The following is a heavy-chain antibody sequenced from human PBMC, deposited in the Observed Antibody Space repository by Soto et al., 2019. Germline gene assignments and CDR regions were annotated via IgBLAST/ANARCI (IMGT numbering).Heavy chain of an antibody. J-gene: IGHJ6*03. CDR2: INHSGST. CDR1: GGSFSGYY. V-gene: IGHV4-34*01. CDR3: ARGDIVVVPAAINYYYYYYMDV. D-gene: IGHD2-2*02. Sequence: SETLSLTCAVYGGSFSGYYWSWIRQPPGKGLEWIGEINHSGSTNYNPSLKSRVTISVDTSKNQFSLKLSSVTAADTAVYYCARGDIVVVPAAINYYYYYYMDVWGKGTTVTVSS.